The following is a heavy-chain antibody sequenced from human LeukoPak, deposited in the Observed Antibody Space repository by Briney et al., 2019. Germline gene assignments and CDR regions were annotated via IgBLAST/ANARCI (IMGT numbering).Heavy chain of an antibody. CDR3: ARDRRTYSSSCYGGMDV. J-gene: IGHJ6*02. CDR1: GFTFSSYA. Sequence: PGGSLRLSCAASGFTFSSYAMHWVRQAPGKGLEWVAVISYDGSNKYYADSVKGRFTISRDNSKNTLYLQMNSLRAEDTAVYYCARDRRTYSSSCYGGMDVWGQGTTVTVSS. D-gene: IGHD6-13*01. CDR2: ISYDGSNK. V-gene: IGHV3-30*04.